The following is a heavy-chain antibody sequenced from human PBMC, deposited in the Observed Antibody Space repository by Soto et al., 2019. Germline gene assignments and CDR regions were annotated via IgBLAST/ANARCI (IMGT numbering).Heavy chain of an antibody. V-gene: IGHV3-21*01. CDR1: GFTFSSYS. Sequence: EVQLVESGGGLVKPGGSLRLSWAASGFTFSSYSMNWVRQAPGKGLEWVSSISSSSSYIYYADSVKGRFTISRDNAKNSLYLQMNSLRAEDTAVYYCARERSSRGWYLDAFDIWGQGTMVTVSS. J-gene: IGHJ3*02. D-gene: IGHD6-19*01. CDR2: ISSSSSYI. CDR3: ARERSSRGWYLDAFDI.